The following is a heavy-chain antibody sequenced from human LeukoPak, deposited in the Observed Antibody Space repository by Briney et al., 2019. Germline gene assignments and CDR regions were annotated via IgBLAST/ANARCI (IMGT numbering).Heavy chain of an antibody. CDR1: GYSFTSYW. J-gene: IGHJ5*02. CDR3: ARRVSSSGWFDP. CDR2: IDPSDSYT. Sequence: GESLKISCKGSGYSFTSYWISWVRQMPGKGLEWMGRIDPSDSYTNYSPSFQGYVTISADKSISTAYLQWSSLKASDTAMYYCARRVSSSGWFDPWGQGTLVTVSS. D-gene: IGHD6-6*01. V-gene: IGHV5-10-1*01.